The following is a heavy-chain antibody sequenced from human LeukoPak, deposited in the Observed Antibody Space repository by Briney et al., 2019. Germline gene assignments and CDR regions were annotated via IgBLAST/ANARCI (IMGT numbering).Heavy chain of an antibody. V-gene: IGHV4-4*07. CDR2: IYASGST. J-gene: IGHJ5*02. D-gene: IGHD3-3*01. CDR3: ARNPRGGGVRPGDSGFDP. CDR1: GGSISSYY. Sequence: SEALSLTCTVSGGSISSYYWSWIRQPAGKGLEWIGRIYASGSTNYNSYLKSRVTMSVDTSKNQFSLKLSSVTAADTAVYYCARNPRGGGVRPGDSGFDPWGQGTLVTVSS.